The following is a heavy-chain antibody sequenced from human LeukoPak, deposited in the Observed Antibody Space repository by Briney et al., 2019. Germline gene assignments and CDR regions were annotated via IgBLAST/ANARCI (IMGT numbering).Heavy chain of an antibody. Sequence: GGSLRLSCAASGFTVSSNYMSWVRQAPGKGLEWVSGISVAAGSTYYADSVKGRFTISRDNSKNTLYLQMNSLRVEDTAVYYCAKGLWVILDYWGQGTLATVS. CDR1: GFTVSSNY. J-gene: IGHJ4*02. CDR2: ISVAAGST. CDR3: AKGLWVILDY. V-gene: IGHV3-23*01. D-gene: IGHD2/OR15-2a*01.